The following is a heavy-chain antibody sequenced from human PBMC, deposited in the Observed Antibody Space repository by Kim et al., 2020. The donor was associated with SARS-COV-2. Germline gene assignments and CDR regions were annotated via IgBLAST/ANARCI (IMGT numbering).Heavy chain of an antibody. J-gene: IGHJ6*02. CDR2: INPSRGST. D-gene: IGHD4-17*01. CDR3: ARDLTTTVTTPGVGYYYGMDV. V-gene: IGHV1-46*01. CDR1: GYTFTNYY. Sequence: ASVKVSCKASGYTFTNYYMHWVRQAPGQGLEWMGIINPSRGSTSYAQRFQGRVTMTRDTSTSTDYMELSSLRSEDTAVYYCARDLTTTVTTPGVGYYYGMDVWGRGTTVTVSS.